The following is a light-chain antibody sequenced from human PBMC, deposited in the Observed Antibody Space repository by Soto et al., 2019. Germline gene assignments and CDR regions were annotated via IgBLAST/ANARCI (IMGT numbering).Light chain of an antibody. Sequence: DMQMTQSPSSLSSSVGDRVIITCRASQSVNSDLKWYQQKPGKAPRLLIYAASSLETGVPSRFSGSGSGTHFTLTISSLQPEDFATYYCQHIHSTPCTFGQGTRLDIK. CDR3: QHIHSTPCT. CDR2: AAS. CDR1: QSVNSD. J-gene: IGKJ5*01. V-gene: IGKV1-39*01.